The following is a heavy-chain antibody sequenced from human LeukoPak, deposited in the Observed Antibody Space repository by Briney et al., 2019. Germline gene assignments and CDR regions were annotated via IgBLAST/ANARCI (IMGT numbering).Heavy chain of an antibody. J-gene: IGHJ6*02. V-gene: IGHV3-74*01. D-gene: IGHD6-25*01. CDR3: ARDRWVAADFHYYYAMDV. CDR1: GFTFSSHW. Sequence: GGSLRLSCAASGFTFSSHWMHWVRQPPGKGLVWASRINGDGGSTNYADSVKGRFTISRDNAKNTLYLQVNSLRVEDTAIYYCARDRWVAADFHYYYAMDVWGQGTTVTVSS. CDR2: INGDGGST.